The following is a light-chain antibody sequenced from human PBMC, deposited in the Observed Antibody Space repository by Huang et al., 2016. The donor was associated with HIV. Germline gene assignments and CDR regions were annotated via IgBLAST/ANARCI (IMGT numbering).Light chain of an antibody. CDR3: QQYNTWPTT. V-gene: IGKV3-15*01. CDR1: QSVSAN. CDR2: DAS. J-gene: IGKJ1*01. Sequence: EIVMTQSPATLAVSPGERATLSCRASQSVSANLAWYHQTPGQAPWLLIYDASTRATGIPDRFSGSGSGTDFTLTITSLQSEDFAVYYCQQYNTWPTTFGQGTKVEI.